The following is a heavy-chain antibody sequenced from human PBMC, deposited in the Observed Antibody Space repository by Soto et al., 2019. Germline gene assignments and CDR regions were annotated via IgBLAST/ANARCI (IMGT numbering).Heavy chain of an antibody. Sequence: GGSLRLSCAASGFTFSNYGMSWVRQAPGKGLEWVSGISGSGYSTYYADSVKGRFTISRDNSKNTLYLQMNSLRAEETAVYYCAKDEKYYDILTGFDYWGHGTLVTVSS. V-gene: IGHV3-23*01. D-gene: IGHD3-9*01. CDR3: AKDEKYYDILTGFDY. J-gene: IGHJ4*01. CDR1: GFTFSNYG. CDR2: ISGSGYST.